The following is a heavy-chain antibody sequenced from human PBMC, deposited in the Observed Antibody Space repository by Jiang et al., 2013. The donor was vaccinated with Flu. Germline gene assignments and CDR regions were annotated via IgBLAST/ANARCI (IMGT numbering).Heavy chain of an antibody. J-gene: IGHJ4*02. Sequence: QLLESGGGVVQPGRSLRLSCAASGFTFSSYGMHWVRQAPGKGLDWVSVISYDGSNKYYADSVKGRFTISRDNSKNTLYLQMNSLRPEDTAVYYCANGNTVTTWADYFHCWGQGTLVTVSS. CDR2: ISYDGSNK. CDR3: ANGNTVTTWADYFHC. D-gene: IGHD4-17*01. CDR1: GFTFSSYG. V-gene: IGHV3-30*18.